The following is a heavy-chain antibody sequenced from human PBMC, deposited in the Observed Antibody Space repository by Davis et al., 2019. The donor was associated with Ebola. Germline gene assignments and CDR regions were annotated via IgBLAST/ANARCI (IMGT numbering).Heavy chain of an antibody. D-gene: IGHD6-25*01. V-gene: IGHV3-23*01. J-gene: IGHJ3*02. CDR2: ISGSGGST. Sequence: GGSLRLSCTDSVITFSSYAMTWVRQAPGKGLEWVSAISGSGGSTYYADSVKGRFTISRDDSKNTAYLQMNSLKTEDTAVYYCTSGTGTIDIWGQGTMVTVSS. CDR1: VITFSSYA. CDR3: TSGTGTIDI.